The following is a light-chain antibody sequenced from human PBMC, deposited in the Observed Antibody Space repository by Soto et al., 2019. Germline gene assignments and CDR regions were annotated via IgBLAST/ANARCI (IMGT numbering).Light chain of an antibody. V-gene: IGKV1-33*01. CDR1: QDINNY. CDR3: QQYHNLPRT. Sequence: DIQLTQSPSSLSASVGDRVTITCQASQDINNYLVWYQQKPGKAPKFLIFDASILETGVPSRFRGSGSGTDFTSNISSLQPEDIATYYCQQYHNLPRTFGQGTKVDIK. CDR2: DAS. J-gene: IGKJ1*01.